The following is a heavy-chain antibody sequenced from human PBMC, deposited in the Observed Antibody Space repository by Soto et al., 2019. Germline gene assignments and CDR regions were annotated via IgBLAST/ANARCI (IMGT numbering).Heavy chain of an antibody. J-gene: IGHJ3*02. CDR1: GFTFSSYL. Sequence: PGGSLRLSCAASGFTFSSYLMSWVRQAPGKGLEWVANIKQDGSEKYYVDSVKGRFTISRDNAKNSLYLQMNSLRAEDTAVYYCAREMYYDILTGYYIPLDAFDIWGQGTMVTVSS. V-gene: IGHV3-7*03. D-gene: IGHD3-9*01. CDR2: IKQDGSEK. CDR3: AREMYYDILTGYYIPLDAFDI.